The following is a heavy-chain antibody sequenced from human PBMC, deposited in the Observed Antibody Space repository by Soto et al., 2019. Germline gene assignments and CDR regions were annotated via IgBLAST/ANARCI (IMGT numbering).Heavy chain of an antibody. Sequence: VQLVESGGDLIQPGGSLRLSCAASGFTVSTNYMSWVRQVPGKGLEWVSAVDDGAGTYYADSVKGRFTVSRDISRNTLNLQMDRLRAEDAAVYYCARGRERHSIFDYWGQGALVTVSS. V-gene: IGHV3-53*01. J-gene: IGHJ4*02. D-gene: IGHD2-21*01. CDR2: VDDGAGT. CDR3: ARGRERHSIFDY. CDR1: GFTVSTNY.